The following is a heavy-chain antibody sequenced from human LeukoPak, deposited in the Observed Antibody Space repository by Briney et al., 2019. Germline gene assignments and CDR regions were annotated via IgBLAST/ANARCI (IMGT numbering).Heavy chain of an antibody. V-gene: IGHV3-7*01. CDR1: RFTFSTYG. CDR2: IRGDGGEK. J-gene: IGHJ4*02. Sequence: GGSLRLSCAASRFTFSTYGMHWVRQAPGKGLEWVAKIRGDGGEKDHVASVKGRFTISRDNAKNSLYLNMKSLRADDTAVYYCARLRGYSYGFDYWGQGTPVTVSS. D-gene: IGHD5-18*01. CDR3: ARLRGYSYGFDY.